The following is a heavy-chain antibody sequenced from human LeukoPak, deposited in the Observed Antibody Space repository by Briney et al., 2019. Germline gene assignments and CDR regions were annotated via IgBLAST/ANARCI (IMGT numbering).Heavy chain of an antibody. Sequence: SETLSLTCTVSGGSIRNYGWNWIRQSPGKGLEWIGYIYYSGSTNYNPSLKSRVTISVDTSKNQFSLKLSSVTAADTAVYYCARELRDFWSGYPYFNWFDPWGQGTLVTVSS. D-gene: IGHD3-3*01. J-gene: IGHJ5*02. CDR1: GGSIRNYG. V-gene: IGHV4-59*01. CDR2: IYYSGST. CDR3: ARELRDFWSGYPYFNWFDP.